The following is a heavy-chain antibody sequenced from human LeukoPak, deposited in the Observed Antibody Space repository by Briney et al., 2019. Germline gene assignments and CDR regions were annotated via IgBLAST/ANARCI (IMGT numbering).Heavy chain of an antibody. CDR2: IYTSGST. Sequence: SETLSLTCTVSGGSISSCYWSWIRQPPGKGLEWIGYIYTSGSTNYNPSLKSRVTISVDTSKNQFSLKLSSVTAADTAVYYCASQMTTVTTQQTPIHYYYYYMDVWGKGTTVTVSS. D-gene: IGHD4-17*01. CDR3: ASQMTTVTTQQTPIHYYYYYMDV. CDR1: GGSISSCY. J-gene: IGHJ6*03. V-gene: IGHV4-4*09.